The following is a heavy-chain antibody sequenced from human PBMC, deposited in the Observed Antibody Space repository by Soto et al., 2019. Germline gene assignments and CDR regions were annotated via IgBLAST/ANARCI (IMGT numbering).Heavy chain of an antibody. CDR1: GGTFSSYT. CDR3: AREILPKITSNYYYYMDV. J-gene: IGHJ6*03. CDR2: IIPILGIA. D-gene: IGHD2-15*01. V-gene: IGHV1-69*08. Sequence: QVQLVQSGAEVKKPGSSVKVSCKASGGTFSSYTISWVRQAPGQGLEWMGRIIPILGIANYAQKFQGRVTITADKSTSTAYMELSSLRSEDTAVYYCAREILPKITSNYYYYMDVWGKGTTVTVSS.